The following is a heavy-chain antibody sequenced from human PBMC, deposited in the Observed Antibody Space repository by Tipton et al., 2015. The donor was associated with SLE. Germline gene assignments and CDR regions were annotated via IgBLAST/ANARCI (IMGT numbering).Heavy chain of an antibody. CDR2: INHSGST. J-gene: IGHJ3*02. Sequence: SCAVYGGSFSGYYWSWIRQPPGKGLEWIGEINHSGSTNYNPSLKSRVTISVDTSKNQFSLKLSSVTAADTAVYYCGRRGAGYSSSWTDAFDIWGQGTMVTVSS. CDR3: GRRGAGYSSSWTDAFDI. CDR1: GGSFSGYY. V-gene: IGHV4-34*01. D-gene: IGHD6-13*01.